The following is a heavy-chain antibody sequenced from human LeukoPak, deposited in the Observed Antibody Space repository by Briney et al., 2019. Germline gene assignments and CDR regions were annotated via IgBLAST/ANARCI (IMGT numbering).Heavy chain of an antibody. V-gene: IGHV4-59*08. D-gene: IGHD6-19*01. CDR2: IYYSGST. CDR3: ARTSYSSGWDFAY. Sequence: SETLSLTCTVSGGSISSYYWSWIRQPPGKGLEWIGYIYYSGSTNYNPSLKSRVTISVDTSKNQFSLKLSSVTAADTAVYYCARTSYSSGWDFAYWGQGTLVTVSS. CDR1: GGSISSYY. J-gene: IGHJ4*02.